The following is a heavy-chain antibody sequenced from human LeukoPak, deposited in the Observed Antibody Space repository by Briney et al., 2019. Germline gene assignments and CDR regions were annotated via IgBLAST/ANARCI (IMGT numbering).Heavy chain of an antibody. CDR3: AKDLHYYDSSGYLDY. CDR2: ISYDGSNK. J-gene: IGHJ4*02. D-gene: IGHD3-22*01. V-gene: IGHV3-30*18. Sequence: GGSLRLSCAASGFTFSSYGMHWVRQAPGKGLEWVAVISYDGSNKYYADSVKGRLTISRDNSKNTLYLQMNSLRAEDTAVYYCAKDLHYYDSSGYLDYWGQGTLVTVSS. CDR1: GFTFSSYG.